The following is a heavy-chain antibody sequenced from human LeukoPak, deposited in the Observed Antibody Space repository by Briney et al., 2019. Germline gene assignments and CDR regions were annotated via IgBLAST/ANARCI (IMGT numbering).Heavy chain of an antibody. V-gene: IGHV3-20*04. Sequence: GGSLRLSCAASGFTFDDYGMSWVRQAPGKGLGWVSGINWNGVSTSYVDSVKGRVTISRDKAKSSLYLQMNRLRAEDTALYYCARALSNYVDYHYYYYMDVWGKGTTVTVSS. CDR1: GFTFDDYG. J-gene: IGHJ6*03. CDR3: ARALSNYVDYHYYYYMDV. CDR2: INWNGVST. D-gene: IGHD4-11*01.